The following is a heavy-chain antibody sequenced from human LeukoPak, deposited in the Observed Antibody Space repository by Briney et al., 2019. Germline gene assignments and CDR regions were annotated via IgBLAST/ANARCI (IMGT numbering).Heavy chain of an antibody. CDR1: GFTFDDYA. Sequence: GGSLRLSCAASGFTFDDYAMHWVRQAPGKGLEWVSSINWNSGSIGYADSVKGRFTISRDNAKNFLYLQMNSLRAEGTGLYYCAKDPYSSGWHHFDYWGQGILVTVSS. J-gene: IGHJ4*02. CDR2: INWNSGSI. V-gene: IGHV3-9*01. D-gene: IGHD6-19*01. CDR3: AKDPYSSGWHHFDY.